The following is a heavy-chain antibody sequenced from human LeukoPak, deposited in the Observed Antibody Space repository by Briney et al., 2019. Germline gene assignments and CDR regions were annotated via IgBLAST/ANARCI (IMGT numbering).Heavy chain of an antibody. Sequence: SVKVSCKASGGTFSSCAISWVRQAPGQGLEWMGGIIPIFGTANYAQKFQGRVTITADESTSTAYMELSSLRSEDTAVYYCARDPPSGGSGTIYGYWGQGTLVTVSS. CDR2: IIPIFGTA. V-gene: IGHV1-69*13. D-gene: IGHD3-10*01. CDR3: ARDPPSGGSGTIYGY. J-gene: IGHJ4*02. CDR1: GGTFSSCA.